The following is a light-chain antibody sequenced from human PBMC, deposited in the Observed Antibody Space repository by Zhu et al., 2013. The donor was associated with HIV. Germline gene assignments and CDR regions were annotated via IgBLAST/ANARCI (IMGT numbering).Light chain of an antibody. CDR1: QSVSSY. V-gene: IGKV3-15*01. CDR2: GAS. J-gene: IGKJ2*01. CDR3: QQYNSYPYT. Sequence: ERVMTQSPATLSVSPGERATLSCRASQSVSSYLAWYQQKPGQAPRLFIYGASTRATGIPARFSGSGSGTDFTLTISSLQPEDFATYYCQQYNSYPYTFGQGTKLEIK.